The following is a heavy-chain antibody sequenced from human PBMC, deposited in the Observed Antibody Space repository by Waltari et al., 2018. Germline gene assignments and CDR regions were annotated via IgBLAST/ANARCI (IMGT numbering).Heavy chain of an antibody. CDR3: ATFTRNYYYDGMDV. D-gene: IGHD3-10*01. J-gene: IGHJ6*02. V-gene: IGHV1-24*01. Sequence: QVQLVQSGAEVKKPGASVKVSCKVSGYTLTELSLHWVRQAPGTGLEWMGGFGPEDGETSDAEKFQGSVTMTEDTSTDADYMELSNLRFEDTAVYYCATFTRNYYYDGMDVWGQGTTVTVSS. CDR1: GYTLTELS. CDR2: FGPEDGET.